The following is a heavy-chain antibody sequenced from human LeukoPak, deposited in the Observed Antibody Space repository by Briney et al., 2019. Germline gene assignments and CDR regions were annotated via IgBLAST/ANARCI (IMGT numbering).Heavy chain of an antibody. V-gene: IGHV3-66*01. CDR2: IYSGGST. CDR1: GFTVSSNY. CDR3: GRGLGGAAFGY. D-gene: IGHD3-10*01. Sequence: GGSLRLSCAASGFTVSSNYMSWVRQAPGKGLEWVSVIYSGGSTYYADSVKGRFTISRDNSKNTLYLQINSQTAEDTAVHYCGRGLGGAAFGYWGQGNLVIVSS. J-gene: IGHJ4*02.